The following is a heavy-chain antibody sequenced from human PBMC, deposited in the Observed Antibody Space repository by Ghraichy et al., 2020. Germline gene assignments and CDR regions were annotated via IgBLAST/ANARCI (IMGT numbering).Heavy chain of an antibody. J-gene: IGHJ6*03. Sequence: GSLRLSCTVSGGSISSYYWSWIRQPPGKGLEWIGYIYYSGSTNYNPSLKSRVTISVDTSKNQFSLKLSSVTAADTAVHYCARVVVVTFYYYYYMDVWGKGTTVTVSS. D-gene: IGHD2-21*02. CDR1: GGSISSYY. V-gene: IGHV4-59*01. CDR2: IYYSGST. CDR3: ARVVVVTFYYYYYMDV.